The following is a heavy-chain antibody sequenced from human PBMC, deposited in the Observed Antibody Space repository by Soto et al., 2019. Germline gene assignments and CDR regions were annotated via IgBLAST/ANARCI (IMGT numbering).Heavy chain of an antibody. V-gene: IGHV3-48*01. CDR1: GFTFSTYS. J-gene: IGHJ4*02. Sequence: PGGSLRLSCAASGFTFSTYSMNWVRQAPGKGLEWVSYISSSSSTIFYTDSVKGRFTVSRDNAKNSLYLQMNSLRPEDTAMYYCARDKIKGAPDYLDSWGQGTLVTVSS. CDR2: ISSSSSTI. D-gene: IGHD1-26*01. CDR3: ARDKIKGAPDYLDS.